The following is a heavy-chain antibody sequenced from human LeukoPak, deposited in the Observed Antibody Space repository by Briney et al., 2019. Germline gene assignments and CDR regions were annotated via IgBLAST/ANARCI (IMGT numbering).Heavy chain of an antibody. Sequence: SETLSLTCAVYGGSFSGYYRSWIRQPPGKGLEWIGEINHSGSTNYNPSLKSRVTISVDTSKNQFSLKLSSVTAADTAVYYCARGSVGADEDWGQGTLVTVSS. J-gene: IGHJ4*02. D-gene: IGHD1-26*01. CDR3: ARGSVGADED. CDR1: GGSFSGYY. V-gene: IGHV4-34*01. CDR2: INHSGST.